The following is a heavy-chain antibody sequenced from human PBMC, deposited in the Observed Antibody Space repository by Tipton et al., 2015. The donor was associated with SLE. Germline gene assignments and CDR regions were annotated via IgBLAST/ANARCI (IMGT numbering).Heavy chain of an antibody. V-gene: IGHV4-59*01. CDR1: GGSISSYY. J-gene: IGHJ5*02. D-gene: IGHD1-26*01. CDR3: ARDVGPGWFDP. Sequence: TLSLTCTVPGGSISSYYWSWIRQSPGKGLEWIGNIYYSGSTNYNPSLKSRVTISVDTSKNQFSLKLSAVTAADTAVYYCARDVGPGWFDPWGQGTPVTVSS. CDR2: IYYSGST.